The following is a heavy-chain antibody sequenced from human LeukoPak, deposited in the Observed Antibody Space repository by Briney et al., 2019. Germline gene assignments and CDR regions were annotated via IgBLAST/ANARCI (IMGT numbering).Heavy chain of an antibody. Sequence: SETLSLTCTVSGGSISSSSYYWGWIRQPPGKGLEWIGSIYYSGSTYYNPSLKSRVTISVDTSKNQFSLKLSSVTAADTAVYYCARGGYYYDSSGQIGDYWGQGTLVTVSS. CDR2: IYYSGST. CDR1: GGSISSSSYY. D-gene: IGHD3-22*01. CDR3: ARGGYYYDSSGQIGDY. J-gene: IGHJ4*02. V-gene: IGHV4-39*07.